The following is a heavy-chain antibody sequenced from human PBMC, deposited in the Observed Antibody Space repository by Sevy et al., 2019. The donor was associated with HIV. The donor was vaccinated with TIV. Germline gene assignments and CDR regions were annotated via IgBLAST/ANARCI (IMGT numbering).Heavy chain of an antibody. CDR1: GGTFSSYA. CDR2: IIPIFGTA. J-gene: IGHJ6*03. Sequence: ASVKVSCKASGGTFSSYAISWVRQAPGQGLEWMGGIIPIFGTANYAQKFQGRVTITADESTSTAYMELSSLRSEDTAVYYCARGGGIAQHYYYYYMDVWGIGTTVTVSS. D-gene: IGHD6-13*01. CDR3: ARGGGIAQHYYYYYMDV. V-gene: IGHV1-69*13.